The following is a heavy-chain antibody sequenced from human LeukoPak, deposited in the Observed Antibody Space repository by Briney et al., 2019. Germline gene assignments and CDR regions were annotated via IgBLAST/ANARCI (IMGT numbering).Heavy chain of an antibody. D-gene: IGHD3-10*01. Sequence: GALRLSCVASGYTFSRHGIQWVRQAPGKGLEWIGEINHSGSTNYNPSLKSRVTISVDTSKNRFSLKLTSVTAADTAVYYCASGLWFGELLLWGQGTLVSVSS. CDR3: ASGLWFGELLL. V-gene: IGHV4-34*01. CDR1: GYTFSRHG. J-gene: IGHJ4*02. CDR2: INHSGST.